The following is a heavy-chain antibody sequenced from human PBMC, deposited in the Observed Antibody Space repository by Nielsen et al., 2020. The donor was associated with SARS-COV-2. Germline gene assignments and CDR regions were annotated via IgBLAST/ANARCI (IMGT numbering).Heavy chain of an antibody. CDR2: IYYRSKWFY. J-gene: IGHJ6*02. V-gene: IGHV6-1*01. CDR3: TRDPGYYHGMDV. CDR1: GASVFSNSVE. Sequence: SETLSLTCVLSGASVFSNSVEWNWIRQSPSRGLEWLGRIYYRSKWFYEYSSSVRSRITIDPDTSKNQFSLYLNSVTSEDTAMYYCTRDPGYYHGMDVWGQGTTVTVSS.